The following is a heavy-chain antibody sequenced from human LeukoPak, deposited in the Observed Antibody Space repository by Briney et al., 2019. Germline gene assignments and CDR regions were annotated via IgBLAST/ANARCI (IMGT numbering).Heavy chain of an antibody. CDR3: ANEIRPNDY. V-gene: IGHV3-23*01. CDR1: AFAFSNHA. J-gene: IGHJ4*02. Sequence: GGSLRLSCTASAFAFSNHAMGWVRQAPGKGLEWVSSISISGGTTYYTDSVKGRFTISRENSKSTLYLQMNNLRADDTAVYYCANEIRPNDYWGQGTLVTVFS. CDR2: ISISGGTT. D-gene: IGHD4-17*01.